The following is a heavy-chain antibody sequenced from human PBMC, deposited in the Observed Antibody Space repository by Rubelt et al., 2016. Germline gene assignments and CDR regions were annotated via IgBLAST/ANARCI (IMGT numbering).Heavy chain of an antibody. D-gene: IGHD1-20*01. CDR2: IDHRGST. CDR1: GDSISSYY. CDR3: ARDIGVTGIHSYYYGMDV. J-gene: IGHJ6*02. V-gene: IGHV4-59*12. Sequence: QVQLQESGPGLVKPSETLSLTCTVSGDSISSYYWSWIRQPPGKGLEWIGEIDHRGSTNYNPSLKSRVIMSVDTSRNQFSLKLSVVTAADTAVYYCARDIGVTGIHSYYYGMDVWGQGTTVTVSS.